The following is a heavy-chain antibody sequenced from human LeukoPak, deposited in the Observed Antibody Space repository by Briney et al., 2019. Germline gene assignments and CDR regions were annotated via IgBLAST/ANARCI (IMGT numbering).Heavy chain of an antibody. CDR3: AKGEGYYYDIPSGY. CDR2: ISGSGGST. D-gene: IGHD3-22*01. CDR1: GFTFSSYA. V-gene: IGHV3-23*01. J-gene: IGHJ4*02. Sequence: PSGGSLRLSCAASGFTFSSYAMSWVRQAPGKGLEWVSAISGSGGSTYYADSVKGRFTISRDNSKNTLYLQMNSLRAEDTAVYYCAKGEGYYYDIPSGYWGQGTLVTASS.